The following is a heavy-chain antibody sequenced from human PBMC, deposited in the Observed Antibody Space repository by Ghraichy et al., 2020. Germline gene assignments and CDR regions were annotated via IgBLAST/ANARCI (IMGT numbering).Heavy chain of an antibody. CDR3: ARHRADGDYFDY. V-gene: IGHV4-59*08. Sequence: SETLSLTCTVSGGFISSYYWSWIRQPPGKGLEWIGYIYYSGSTNYNPSLKSRVTISVDTSKNQFSLKLSSVTAGDTAMYYCARHRADGDYFDYWGQGTLVTVS. CDR1: GGFISSYY. D-gene: IGHD4-17*01. J-gene: IGHJ4*02. CDR2: IYYSGST.